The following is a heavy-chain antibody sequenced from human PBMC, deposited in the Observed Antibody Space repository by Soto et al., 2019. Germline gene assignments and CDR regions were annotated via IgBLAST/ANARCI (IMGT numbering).Heavy chain of an antibody. V-gene: IGHV4-39*01. D-gene: IGHD3-3*01. CDR2: IYYSGST. J-gene: IGHJ6*02. CDR3: ARHVLRFLGHYGMDV. Sequence: LTCTVSGGSISSSSYYWGWIRQPPGKGLEWIGSIYYSGSTYYNPSLKSRVTISVDTSKNQFSLKLSSVTAADTAVYYCARHVLRFLGHYGMDVWGQGTTVTVSS. CDR1: GGSISSSSYY.